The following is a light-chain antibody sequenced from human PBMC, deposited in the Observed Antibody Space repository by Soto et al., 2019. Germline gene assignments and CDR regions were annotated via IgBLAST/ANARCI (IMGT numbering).Light chain of an antibody. V-gene: IGKV3-15*01. CDR2: AAS. CDR3: QQYSIWRT. Sequence: EIVLTQSPGTLSLSPGERATLSCRASQSVSSSYLAWYQQKPGQAPRLLFYAASTRATGIPASFSGSGSGTEFTLTISSLQSEDFAVYYCQQYSIWRTFGQGTKVDI. CDR1: QSVSSSY. J-gene: IGKJ1*01.